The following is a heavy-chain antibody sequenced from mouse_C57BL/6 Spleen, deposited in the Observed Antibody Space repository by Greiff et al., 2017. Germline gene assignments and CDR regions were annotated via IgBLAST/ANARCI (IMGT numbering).Heavy chain of an antibody. Sequence: EVQLVESGGGLVQPGGSLSLSCAASGFTFTDYYMSWVRQPPGKALEWLGFIRNKANGYTTEYSASVKGRFTISRDNSQSILYLQMNALRAEDSATYYCARYNDAFDDWGQGTTLTVSS. J-gene: IGHJ2*01. D-gene: IGHD2-3*01. CDR1: GFTFTDYY. CDR3: ARYNDAFDD. V-gene: IGHV7-3*01. CDR2: IRNKANGYTT.